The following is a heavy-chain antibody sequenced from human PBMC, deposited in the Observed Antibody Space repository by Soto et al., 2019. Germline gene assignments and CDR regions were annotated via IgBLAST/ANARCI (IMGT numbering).Heavy chain of an antibody. CDR2: IKSKTDGGTT. CDR3: TTEYIVVVVAAHDY. D-gene: IGHD2-15*01. CDR1: GFTFSNAW. Sequence: GGSLRLSCAASGFTFSNAWMSWVRQAPGKGLEWVGRIKSKTDGGTTDYAAPVKGRFTISRDDSKNTLYLQMNSLKTEDTAVYYCTTEYIVVVVAAHDYWGQGTLVTVSS. V-gene: IGHV3-15*01. J-gene: IGHJ4*02.